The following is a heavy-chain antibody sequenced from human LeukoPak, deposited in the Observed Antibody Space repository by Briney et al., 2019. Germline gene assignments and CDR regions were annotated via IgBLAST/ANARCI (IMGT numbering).Heavy chain of an antibody. CDR2: IYYSGST. CDR1: GGSISSYY. V-gene: IGHV4-59*12. CDR3: ARGRITMVRGSRNFDY. J-gene: IGHJ4*02. D-gene: IGHD3-10*01. Sequence: SETLSLTCTVSGGSISSYYWSWIRQPPGKGLEWIGYIYYSGSTNYNPSLKSRVTISVDTSKNQFSLKLSSVTAADTAVYYCARGRITMVRGSRNFDYWGQGTLVTVSS.